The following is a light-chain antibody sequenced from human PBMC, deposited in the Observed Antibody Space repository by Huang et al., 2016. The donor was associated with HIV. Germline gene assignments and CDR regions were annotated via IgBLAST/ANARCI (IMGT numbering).Light chain of an antibody. CDR2: GAS. V-gene: IGKV3-15*01. Sequence: EIVMTQSPGTLSVSPGERATLSCRASQSVNNNLAWYQQKPGQTPRLLIYGASTRATGVPAWVSGSGSGTEVTLTITSLESEDLALYYCQQYEDWPRTFGQGTRVEIK. CDR3: QQYEDWPRT. J-gene: IGKJ1*01. CDR1: QSVNNN.